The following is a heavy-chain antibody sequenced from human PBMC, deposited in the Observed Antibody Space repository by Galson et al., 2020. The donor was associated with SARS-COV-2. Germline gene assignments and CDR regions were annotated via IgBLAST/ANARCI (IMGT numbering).Heavy chain of an antibody. CDR3: ARGGEFLEWLLSRY. J-gene: IGHJ4*02. Sequence: GGSLRLSCAASGFTFSSYAMHWVRQAPGKGLEWVAVISYDGSNKYYADSVKGRFTISRDNSKNTLYLQMNSLRAEDTAVYYCARGGEFLEWLLSRYWGQGTLVTVSS. CDR1: GFTFSSYA. V-gene: IGHV3-30*04. CDR2: ISYDGSNK. D-gene: IGHD3-3*01.